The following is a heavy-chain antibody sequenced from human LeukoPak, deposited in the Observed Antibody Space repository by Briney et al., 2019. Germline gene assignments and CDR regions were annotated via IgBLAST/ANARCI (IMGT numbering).Heavy chain of an antibody. D-gene: IGHD6-19*01. V-gene: IGHV4-30-4*01. J-gene: IGHJ3*02. CDR1: GGSISSGDYY. Sequence: PSQTLSLTCTVSGGSISSGDYYWSWIRQPPGKGLEWIGYIYYSGSTYYNPSLKSRVTISVDTSKNQFSLKLSSVTAADTAVYYCARDRVEGSSGWYRDAFDIWGQGTMVTVSS. CDR2: IYYSGST. CDR3: ARDRVEGSSGWYRDAFDI.